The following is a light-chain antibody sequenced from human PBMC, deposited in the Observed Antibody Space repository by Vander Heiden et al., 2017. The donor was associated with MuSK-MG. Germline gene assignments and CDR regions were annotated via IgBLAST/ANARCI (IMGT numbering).Light chain of an antibody. Sequence: SSELSPDPAVSVALGQTVRITCQGDSLRSYYASWYQQKPGQAPVLVIYGKNNRPSGIPDRFSGSSSGNTASLTITGAQAEDEADYYCNSRDSSGNHHVVFGGGTKLTVL. CDR1: SLRSYY. CDR2: GKN. J-gene: IGLJ2*01. CDR3: NSRDSSGNHHVV. V-gene: IGLV3-19*01.